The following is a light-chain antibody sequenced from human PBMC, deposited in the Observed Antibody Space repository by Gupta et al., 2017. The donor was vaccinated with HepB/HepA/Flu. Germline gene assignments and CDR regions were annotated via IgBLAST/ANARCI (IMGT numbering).Light chain of an antibody. J-gene: IGLJ3*02. CDR2: QDN. CDR3: QAWDSSNPGV. Sequence: SYALTQPPSVSVSPGQTASITCSGDKLGDKYACWYQQQPGQSPVLVIYQDNKRPSGIPERFPGSNSGNTATLTISGTQAMDEADYYCQAWDSSNPGVFGGGTKLTVL. CDR1: KLGDKY. V-gene: IGLV3-1*01.